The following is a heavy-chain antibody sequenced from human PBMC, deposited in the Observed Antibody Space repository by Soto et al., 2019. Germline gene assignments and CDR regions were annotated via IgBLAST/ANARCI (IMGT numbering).Heavy chain of an antibody. D-gene: IGHD6-6*01. CDR1: GLTVSSNY. J-gene: IGHJ6*03. CDR2: IYSGGST. CDR3: AREVPSSSRYYYYMDV. V-gene: IGHV3-66*01. Sequence: PGGSLRLSCAASGLTVSSNYMSWVRQAPGKGLEWVSVIYSGGSTYYADSVKGRFTISRDNSKNTLYLQMNSLRAEDTAVYYCAREVPSSSRYYYYMDVWGKGTTVTVSS.